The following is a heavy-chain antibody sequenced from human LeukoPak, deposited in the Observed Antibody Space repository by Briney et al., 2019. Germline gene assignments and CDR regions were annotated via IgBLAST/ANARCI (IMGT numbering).Heavy chain of an antibody. D-gene: IGHD4-17*01. CDR3: ARHEATVTNFDY. CDR2: IYYSGST. CDR1: GGSISSYY. V-gene: IGHV4-59*08. Sequence: PSETLSLTCTVSGGSISSYYWSWIRQPPGKGLDWIGYIYYSGSTNYNPSLKSRVTISVDTSKNQFSLKLSSVTAADTAVYYCARHEATVTNFDYWGQGTLVTVSS. J-gene: IGHJ4*02.